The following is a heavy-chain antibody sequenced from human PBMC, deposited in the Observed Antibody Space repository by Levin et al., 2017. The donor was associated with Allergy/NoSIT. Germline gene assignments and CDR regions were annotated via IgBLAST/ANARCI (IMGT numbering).Heavy chain of an antibody. D-gene: IGHD3-22*01. CDR3: ANRFYDSSGYNDN. CDR1: GFTVSTYY. CDR2: IYSGGTT. Sequence: RPGGSLRLSCATSGFTVSTYYMYWVRQAPGKGLECVSVIYSGGTTYYADSVKGRFTISRDKSKNTLSLQMSSLRAEDTAVYYCANRFYDSSGYNDNWGQGIPVTVSS. V-gene: IGHV3-66*01. J-gene: IGHJ4*02.